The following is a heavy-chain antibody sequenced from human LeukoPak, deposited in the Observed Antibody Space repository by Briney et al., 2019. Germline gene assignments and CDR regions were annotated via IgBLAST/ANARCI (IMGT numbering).Heavy chain of an antibody. J-gene: IGHJ4*02. V-gene: IGHV3-30*18. Sequence: GGSLRLSCAASGFTFSSYGMHWVRQAPGKGLEWVAVISYDGSNKYYADSVKGRFTISRDNSKNTLYLQMNSLRAEDTAVYYCAKSVEHSNYRKFHDWGQGTLVTVSS. CDR3: AKSVEHSNYRKFHD. CDR2: ISYDGSNK. CDR1: GFTFSSYG. D-gene: IGHD4-11*01.